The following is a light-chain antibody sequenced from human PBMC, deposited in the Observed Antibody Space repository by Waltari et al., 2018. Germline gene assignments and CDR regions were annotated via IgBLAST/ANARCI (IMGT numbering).Light chain of an antibody. V-gene: IGLV3-25*03. CDR2: KDT. CDR1: ALPRHY. CDR3: QSADDSGTYVV. Sequence: SYELTQPPSESVSPGQTANITFSGEALPRHYVYWYQQKSGQAPLLVIFKDTERPSGIPERFSGSTSGTTVTLTISGVQAEDEAEYFCQSADDSGTYVVFGGGTRLTIL. J-gene: IGLJ2*01.